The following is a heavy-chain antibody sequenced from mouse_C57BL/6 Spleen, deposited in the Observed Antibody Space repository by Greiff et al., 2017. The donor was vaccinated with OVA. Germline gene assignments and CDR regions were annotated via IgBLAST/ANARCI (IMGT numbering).Heavy chain of an antibody. J-gene: IGHJ4*01. CDR1: GYTFTSYW. CDR3: ARRPRFRGCAMDY. V-gene: IGHV1-69*01. CDR2: IDPSDSYT. Sequence: QVQLQQPGAELVMPGASVTLSCKASGYTFTSYWMHWVKQRPGQGLEWIGEIDPSDSYTNYNQNFKGQSTLTVDKSSRTEYMQHSSLTSEDSTVYYCARRPRFRGCAMDYWGQGTSVTVSS.